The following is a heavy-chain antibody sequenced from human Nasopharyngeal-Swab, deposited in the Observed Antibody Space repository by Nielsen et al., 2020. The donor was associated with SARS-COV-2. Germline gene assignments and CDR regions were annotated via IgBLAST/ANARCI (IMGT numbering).Heavy chain of an antibody. V-gene: IGHV3-7*03. Sequence: GGSLRLSCAASGFTFSSNWLTWVRQAPGKGLECVANINQDGSPKYYVESVKGRFTVSRDNAENLMYLQMDNLRAEDTAIYYCARISRGYTGYVDQNWFDPWGQGTLVTVSS. D-gene: IGHD5-12*01. J-gene: IGHJ5*02. CDR3: ARISRGYTGYVDQNWFDP. CDR1: GFTFSSNW. CDR2: INQDGSPK.